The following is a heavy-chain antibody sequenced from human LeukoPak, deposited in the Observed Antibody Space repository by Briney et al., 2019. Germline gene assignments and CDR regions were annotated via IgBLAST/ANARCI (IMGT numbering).Heavy chain of an antibody. CDR3: AKDLTPGENVNDC. CDR2: INPNSGGT. J-gene: IGHJ4*02. V-gene: IGHV1-2*02. D-gene: IGHD2-15*01. CDR1: GYTFTGYY. Sequence: GASVKVSCKASGYTFTGYYMHWVRQAPGQGPEWMGRINPNSGGTNYAQKFQDRVTMTRDTSITTAYMELNRLRLDDTAVYYCAKDLTPGENVNDCWGQGTLVTVSS.